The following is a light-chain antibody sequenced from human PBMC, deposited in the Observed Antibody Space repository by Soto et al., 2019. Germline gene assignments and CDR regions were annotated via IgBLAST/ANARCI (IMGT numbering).Light chain of an antibody. CDR3: QQTYSTPLT. Sequence: DIQMTQSPSSLSASVGDRVTITCRATQSIYTYLSWYQQKPGKAPKLLISAASSLESGVPSRFSGSGSVTDFSLTISSLQPEDFATYYGQQTYSTPLTFGGGTKVEIK. CDR2: AAS. V-gene: IGKV1-39*01. J-gene: IGKJ4*01. CDR1: QSIYTY.